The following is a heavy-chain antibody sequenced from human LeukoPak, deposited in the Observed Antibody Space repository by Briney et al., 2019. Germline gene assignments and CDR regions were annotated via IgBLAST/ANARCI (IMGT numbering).Heavy chain of an antibody. J-gene: IGHJ4*02. D-gene: IGHD6-19*01. Sequence: SETLSLTCTVSGGSISSGGYYWSWIRQHPGKGLEWIGYIYYSGSTYYNPSLKSRVTISVDTSKNQFSLKLSSVTAADTAVYYCARHGYSSGWYSWAPSYFDYWGQGTLVTVSS. CDR1: GGSISSGGYY. CDR2: IYYSGST. V-gene: IGHV4-31*03. CDR3: ARHGYSSGWYSWAPSYFDY.